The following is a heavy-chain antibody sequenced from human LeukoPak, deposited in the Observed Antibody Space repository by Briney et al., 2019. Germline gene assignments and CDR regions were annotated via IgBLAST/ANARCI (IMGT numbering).Heavy chain of an antibody. V-gene: IGHV3-30*01. J-gene: IGHJ6*03. CDR2: ISYDGTNK. CDR1: LFTFSSFA. CDR3: ARDRGSNYYMYMDV. D-gene: IGHD3-10*01. Sequence: PGGSLRLSCAASLFTFSSFAMHWVRQAPGKGLEWVAVISYDGTNKYYADSVKGRFTISRDNSENTLYLQMNSLRAEDTAVYYCARDRGSNYYMYMDVWGKGTTVTVSS.